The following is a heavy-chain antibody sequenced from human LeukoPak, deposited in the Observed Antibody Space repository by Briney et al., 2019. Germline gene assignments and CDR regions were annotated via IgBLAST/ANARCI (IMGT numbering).Heavy chain of an antibody. V-gene: IGHV4-4*07. J-gene: IGHJ4*02. Sequence: TSETLSLTCTVSGGSISSYYWSWIRQPAGKGLEWIGRIYTSGGTNYNPSLKSRVTMSIDTSKNQFSLKLSSVTAADTAVYYCARDYYDSTGYYYALWGQGTLVTVSS. CDR2: IYTSGGT. CDR1: GGSISSYY. CDR3: ARDYYDSTGYYYAL. D-gene: IGHD3-22*01.